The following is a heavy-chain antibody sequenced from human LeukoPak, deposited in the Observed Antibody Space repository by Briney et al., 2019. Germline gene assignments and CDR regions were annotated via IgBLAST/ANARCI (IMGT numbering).Heavy chain of an antibody. CDR1: GYSISSGYY. J-gene: IGHJ3*02. V-gene: IGHV4-38-2*02. Sequence: PSETLSLTCAVSGYSISSGYYWGWIRQPPGKGLEWIGEINHSGSTNYNPSLKSRVTISVDTSKNQFSLKLSSVTAADTAVYYCAREYAERELLGYDAFDIWGQGTMVTVSS. D-gene: IGHD1-26*01. CDR3: AREYAERELLGYDAFDI. CDR2: INHSGST.